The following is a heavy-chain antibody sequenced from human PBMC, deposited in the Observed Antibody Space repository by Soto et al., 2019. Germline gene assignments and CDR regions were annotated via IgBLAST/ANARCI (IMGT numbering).Heavy chain of an antibody. J-gene: IGHJ6*02. V-gene: IGHV3-43*01. Sequence: GGSLRLSCAASGFTFDDYTMHWVRQAPGKGLEWVSLISWDGGSTYYADSVKGRFTISRDNSKNSLYLQMNSLRTEDTALYYCAKSGRRSPRGHYDSSGYYYYYYYYGMDVWGQGTTVTVSS. CDR3: AKSGRRSPRGHYDSSGYYYYYYYYGMDV. CDR2: ISWDGGST. D-gene: IGHD3-22*01. CDR1: GFTFDDYT.